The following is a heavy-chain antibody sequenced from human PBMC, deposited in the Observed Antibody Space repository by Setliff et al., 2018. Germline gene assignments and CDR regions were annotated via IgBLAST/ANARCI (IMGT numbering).Heavy chain of an antibody. CDR2: IIPILGIA. V-gene: IGHV1-69*10. Sequence: GASVKVSCKASGGTFSSYAISWVRQAPGQGPEWMGGIIPILGIANYAQKFQGRVTITADDSTITAYMELSSLRSEDTAVYYCASSNVVPAAISYFDYWGQGTLVTVSS. CDR3: ASSNVVPAAISYFDY. CDR1: GGTFSSYA. J-gene: IGHJ4*02. D-gene: IGHD2-2*01.